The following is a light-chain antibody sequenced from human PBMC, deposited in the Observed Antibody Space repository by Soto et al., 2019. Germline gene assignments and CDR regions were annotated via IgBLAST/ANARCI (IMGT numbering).Light chain of an antibody. Sequence: QSALTQPASVSGSPGQSINISCTGTSSDVGGYNYVSWYQHHPGKVPKLIIYDVSNRPSGVSNPFSGSKSGNTASLTISGLQPEDEADYYCSSYTTSNTRQIVFGTGTKLTVL. CDR3: SSYTTSNTRQIV. J-gene: IGLJ1*01. V-gene: IGLV2-14*03. CDR2: DVS. CDR1: SSDVGGYNY.